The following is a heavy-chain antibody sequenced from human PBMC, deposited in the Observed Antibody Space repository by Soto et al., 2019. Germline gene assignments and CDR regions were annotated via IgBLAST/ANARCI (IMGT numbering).Heavy chain of an antibody. V-gene: IGHV4-30-4*01. D-gene: IGHD2-2*01. CDR2: IYYSGST. Sequence: PSETLSLTCTVPGGSISSGDYYWSWIRQPPGKGLEWIGYIYYSGSTYYNPSLKSRVTISVDTSKNQFSLKLSSVTAADTAVYYCASTRRYCSSTSCSYYFDYWGQGTLVTVSS. CDR1: GGSISSGDYY. J-gene: IGHJ4*02. CDR3: ASTRRYCSSTSCSYYFDY.